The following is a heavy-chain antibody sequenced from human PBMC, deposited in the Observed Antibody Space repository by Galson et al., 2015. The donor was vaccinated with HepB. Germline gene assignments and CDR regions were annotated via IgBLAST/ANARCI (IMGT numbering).Heavy chain of an antibody. V-gene: IGHV1-69*06. D-gene: IGHD6-19*01. CDR2: IIPIFVTP. J-gene: IGHJ4*02. CDR1: GGTFSSYA. CDR3: AGGYSNGWYQFDY. Sequence: SVKVSCKASGGTFSSYAISWVRQAPGQGLEWMGGIIPIFVTPNYAQKFQGRVTITADKSTSTAYMELSSLRFEDTAVYYCAGGYSNGWYQFDYWGQGTLVTVPS.